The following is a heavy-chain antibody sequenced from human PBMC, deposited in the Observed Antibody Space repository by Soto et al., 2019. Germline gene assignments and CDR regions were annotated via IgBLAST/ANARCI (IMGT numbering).Heavy chain of an antibody. CDR3: ARDWLEMATIWGGAFDI. CDR2: IYSGGST. D-gene: IGHD5-12*01. V-gene: IGHV3-53*01. Sequence: EVQLVESGGGLIQPGGSLRLSCAASGFTVSSNYMSWVRQAPGKGLEWVSVIYSGGSTYYADSVKGRFTISRDNSKNALYLQMNSLRAEGTAVYYCARDWLEMATIWGGAFDIWGQGTMVTVSS. J-gene: IGHJ3*02. CDR1: GFTVSSNY.